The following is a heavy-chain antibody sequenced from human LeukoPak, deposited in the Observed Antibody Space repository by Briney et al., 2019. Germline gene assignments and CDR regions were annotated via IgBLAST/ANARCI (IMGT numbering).Heavy chain of an antibody. D-gene: IGHD2-21*01. J-gene: IGHJ4*02. V-gene: IGHV4-34*01. CDR3: ALRPRGVRRLDY. CDR1: SGPFSDYF. Sequence: LETLSLTCAVYSGPFSDYFWSWIRQPPGKGLEWIGEINHSGSTIYNPSLKSRVTISVDMSKNQFSLRLTSVTAADTAVYSCALRPRGVRRLDYWGQGTLVTVSS. CDR2: INHSGST.